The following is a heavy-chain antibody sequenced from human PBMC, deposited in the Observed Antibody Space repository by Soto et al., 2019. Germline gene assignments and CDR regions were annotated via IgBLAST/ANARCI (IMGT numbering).Heavy chain of an antibody. J-gene: IGHJ4*02. D-gene: IGHD5-18*01. CDR2: MNPNSGNT. CDR3: TSRRDWTAVDPFDY. CDR1: GYTFTSYD. V-gene: IGHV1-8*01. Sequence: GASVKVSCKASGYTFTSYDINWVRQATGQGLEWMGWMNPNSGNTGYAQKFQGRVTMTRNTSISTAYMELSSLKIDDTAVYYCTSRRDWTAVDPFDYWGLGTLVTVSS.